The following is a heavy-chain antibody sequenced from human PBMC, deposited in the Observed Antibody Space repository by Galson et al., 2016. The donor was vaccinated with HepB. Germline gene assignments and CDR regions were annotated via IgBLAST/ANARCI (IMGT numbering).Heavy chain of an antibody. CDR2: INPNSGGA. V-gene: IGHV1-2*06. Sequence: SVKVSCKASGYTFTGYNIHWVRQAPGQGLEWIGRINPNSGGANYAQKFRGRVTMTSDTSISTAYLELSRLGSDDTAFFYCARVGTSGWFAWGQGTLVTVSS. CDR3: ARVGTSGWFA. D-gene: IGHD6-19*01. CDR1: GYTFTGYN. J-gene: IGHJ5*02.